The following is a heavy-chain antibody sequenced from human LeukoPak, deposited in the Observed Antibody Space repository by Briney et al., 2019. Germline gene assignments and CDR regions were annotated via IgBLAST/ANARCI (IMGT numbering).Heavy chain of an antibody. Sequence: GGSLRLSCAASGFTFSNYWMHWVRQAPGKGLVWVSRINTDGSSTKYADSVKGRFTISRDNAKNTLYLQMNSLRAEDTAVYYCARVDIWTGYLDYWGQGTLVTVSS. CDR1: GFTFSNYW. V-gene: IGHV3-74*01. J-gene: IGHJ4*02. D-gene: IGHD3-9*01. CDR3: ARVDIWTGYLDY. CDR2: INTDGSST.